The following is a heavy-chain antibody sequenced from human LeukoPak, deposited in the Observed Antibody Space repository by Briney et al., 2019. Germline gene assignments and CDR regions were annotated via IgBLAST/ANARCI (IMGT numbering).Heavy chain of an antibody. CDR2: IKEDESEK. D-gene: IGHD7-27*01. V-gene: IGHV3-7*01. CDR1: GFTFSDSW. CDR3: ATYKNWVAGDV. Sequence: GGSLRLSCAASGFTFSDSWMSWGRQAPGKGPEWGANIKEDESEKHYVDSVKGRFTASRDTAKSSLLLQMNSLRDEDTAVYYCATYKNWVAGDVWGQGTTVSVSS. J-gene: IGHJ6*02.